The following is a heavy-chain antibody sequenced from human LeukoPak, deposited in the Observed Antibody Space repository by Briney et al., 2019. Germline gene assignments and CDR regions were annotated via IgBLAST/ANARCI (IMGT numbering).Heavy chain of an antibody. CDR3: AATYYYDSSGYWDYYYGMDV. CDR1: GFTFSSYA. CDR2: IAYDRGNK. Sequence: GGSLRLSCAASGFTFSSYAIHWVRQAPGKGLEWVSVIAYDRGNKYYADSVKGRFAISRDNSKNTLFLQMNSLRAEDTAVYYCAATYYYDSSGYWDYYYGMDVWGQGTTVTVS. V-gene: IGHV3-30*09. J-gene: IGHJ6*02. D-gene: IGHD3-22*01.